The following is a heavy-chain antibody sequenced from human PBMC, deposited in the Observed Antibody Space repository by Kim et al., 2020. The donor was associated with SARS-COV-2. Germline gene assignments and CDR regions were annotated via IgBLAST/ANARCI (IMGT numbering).Heavy chain of an antibody. CDR3: TRDGYDSSGKNNY. J-gene: IGHJ4*02. CDR2: IYSGGST. D-gene: IGHD3-22*01. V-gene: IGHV3-53*01. CDR1: GFTVSSNY. Sequence: GGSLRLSCAASGFTVSSNYMSWVRQAPGKGLEWVSVIYSGGSTYYADSVKGRFTISRDNSKNTLYLQMNSLRAEDTAVYYCTRDGYDSSGKNNYWGQGTLVTVSS.